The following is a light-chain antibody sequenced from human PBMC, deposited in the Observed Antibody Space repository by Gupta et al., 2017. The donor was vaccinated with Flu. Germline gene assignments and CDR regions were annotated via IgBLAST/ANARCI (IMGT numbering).Light chain of an antibody. CDR2: TTS. V-gene: IGKV1-39*01. J-gene: IGKJ1*01. CDR3: QQSDNTPWT. CDR1: QSIPNS. Sequence: PSSLSASVGDTVTITCRASQSIPNSLTWYQQKPGKVPEVLVCTTSTLQSGVPSRFSGSGSGTDFTLTISSLQPEDFATYYCQQSDNTPWTFGQGTKVEI.